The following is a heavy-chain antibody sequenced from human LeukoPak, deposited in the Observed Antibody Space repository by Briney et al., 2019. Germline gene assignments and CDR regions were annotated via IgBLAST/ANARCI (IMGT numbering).Heavy chain of an antibody. J-gene: IGHJ4*02. CDR1: GYTFTGYY. CDR3: ARDGFWSGYFLEYYFDY. CDR2: INPNSGGT. V-gene: IGHV1-2*02. D-gene: IGHD3-3*01. Sequence: ASVNVSCKASGYTFTGYYINWVRQAPGQALEWMGWINPNSGGTNYAQKFQGRVTMTRDTSISTAYMELSRLRSDDTAVYYCARDGFWSGYFLEYYFDYWGQGTLVTVSS.